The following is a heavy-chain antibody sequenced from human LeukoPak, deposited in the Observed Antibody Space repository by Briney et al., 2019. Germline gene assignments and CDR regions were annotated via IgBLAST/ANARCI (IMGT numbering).Heavy chain of an antibody. Sequence: VKVSCKASGYTFTGYYMHWVRQAPGQGLEWMGWINPNSGGTNYAQKFQGWVTMTRDTSISTAYMELSRLRSDDTAVYYCARAGTVEMTPLDYWGQGTLVTVSS. CDR2: INPNSGGT. CDR1: GYTFTGYY. CDR3: ARAGTVEMTPLDY. J-gene: IGHJ4*02. D-gene: IGHD5-24*01. V-gene: IGHV1-2*04.